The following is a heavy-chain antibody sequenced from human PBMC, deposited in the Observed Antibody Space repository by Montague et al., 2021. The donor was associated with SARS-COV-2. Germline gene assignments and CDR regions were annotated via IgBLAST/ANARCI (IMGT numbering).Heavy chain of an antibody. Sequence: LSLSCSASGFTFHDYALHWVRQVPGKGLEWVSGISWNSGSIGYGDSVKGRFTISRDNAKNSLYLQVNSLRAEDTALYYCAKDRGYYGPGSYFEYWGQGTLVTVSS. CDR1: GFTFHDYA. CDR2: ISWNSGSI. V-gene: IGHV3-9*01. J-gene: IGHJ4*02. D-gene: IGHD3-10*01. CDR3: AKDRGYYGPGSYFEY.